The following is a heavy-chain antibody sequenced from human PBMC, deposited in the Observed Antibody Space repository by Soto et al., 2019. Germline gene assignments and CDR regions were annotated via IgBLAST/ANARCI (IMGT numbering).Heavy chain of an antibody. J-gene: IGHJ4*02. V-gene: IGHV1-69*02. CDR1: GGTFSSYT. CDR3: ARGTAYCGGDCYSGY. D-gene: IGHD2-21*01. CDR2: IIPILGIA. Sequence: QVQLVQSGAEVKKPGSSVKVSCKASGGTFSSYTISWVRQAPGQGLEWMGRIIPILGIANYAQKFQGRVTITADKSTSTAYMELSSLRSEDTAVYYCARGTAYCGGDCYSGYWGQGTLVTVSS.